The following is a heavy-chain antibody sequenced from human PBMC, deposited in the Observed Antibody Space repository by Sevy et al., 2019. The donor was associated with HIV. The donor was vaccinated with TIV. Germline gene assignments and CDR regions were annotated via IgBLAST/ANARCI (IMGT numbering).Heavy chain of an antibody. CDR1: GYPFTSYA. J-gene: IGHJ4*02. D-gene: IGHD3-16*01. CDR3: ARDFNEGQLLYVGGPFDY. Sequence: ASVKVSCKAFGYPFTSYATHWVRQAPGQRLEWMGWINGGNGNTKYPQKFQGRVTITRDTSAITAYMELRSLRSEDTAVYYCARDFNEGQLLYVGGPFDYWGQGTLVTVSS. CDR2: INGGNGNT. V-gene: IGHV1-3*01.